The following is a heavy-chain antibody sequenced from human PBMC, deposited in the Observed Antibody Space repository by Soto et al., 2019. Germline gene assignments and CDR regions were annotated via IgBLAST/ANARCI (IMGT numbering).Heavy chain of an antibody. Sequence: GGSLRLSCAASGFTFSSYWMHWVRQAPGKGLVWVSRINSDGSSTSYADSVKGRFTISRDNAKNTLYLQMNSLRAEDTAVYYCASGPYYDYYFDYWGQGTLVTVSS. CDR2: INSDGSST. CDR1: GFTFSSYW. CDR3: ASGPYYDYYFDY. J-gene: IGHJ4*02. D-gene: IGHD3-22*01. V-gene: IGHV3-74*01.